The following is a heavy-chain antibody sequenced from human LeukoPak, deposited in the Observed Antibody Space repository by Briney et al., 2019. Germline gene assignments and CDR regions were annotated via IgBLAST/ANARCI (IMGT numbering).Heavy chain of an antibody. V-gene: IGHV4-38-2*02. J-gene: IGHJ6*03. Sequence: SETLSLTCTVSGYSISSGYYWGWIRQPPGKGLEWIGSIYHSGSTYYNPSLKSRVTISVDTSKNQFSLKLSSVTAADTAVYYCARTLTVTGYYYYYMDVWGKGTTVTVSS. CDR1: GYSISSGYY. CDR2: IYHSGST. D-gene: IGHD4-11*01. CDR3: ARTLTVTGYYYYYMDV.